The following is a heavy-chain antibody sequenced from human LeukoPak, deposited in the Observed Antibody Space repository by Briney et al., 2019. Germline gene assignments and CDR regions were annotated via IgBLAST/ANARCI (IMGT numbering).Heavy chain of an antibody. CDR1: GFTFSSFA. CDR2: ITYDGSNK. J-gene: IGHJ6*03. V-gene: IGHV3-30*04. CDR3: ARVRCSGGSCPYYYYYYYMDV. D-gene: IGHD2-15*01. Sequence: GSLRLSCAASGFTFSSFAMHWVRQAPGKGLEWVAIITYDGSNKYYADSVKGRFTISRDDSKNTVYLQVNSLRAEDTAVYYCARVRCSGGSCPYYYYYYYMDVWGKGTTVTVSS.